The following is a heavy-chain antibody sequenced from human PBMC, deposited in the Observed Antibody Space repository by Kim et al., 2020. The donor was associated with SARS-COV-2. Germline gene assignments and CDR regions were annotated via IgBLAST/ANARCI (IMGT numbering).Heavy chain of an antibody. CDR1: GFTFGSYW. CDR3: ARTLTGTTESFEY. Sequence: GGSLRLSCAASGFTFGSYWMTWVRQAPGKGLEWVANIKQDGTQQYYVDSVRGRFTVSRDGANMYLLMNSLRAEDTAVYYCARTLTGTTESFEYWGRGTLVTVSS. D-gene: IGHD3-9*01. CDR2: IKQDGTQQ. J-gene: IGHJ1*01. V-gene: IGHV3-7*03.